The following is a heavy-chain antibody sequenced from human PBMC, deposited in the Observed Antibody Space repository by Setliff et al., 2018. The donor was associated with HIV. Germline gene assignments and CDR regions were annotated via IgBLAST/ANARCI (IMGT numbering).Heavy chain of an antibody. CDR3: ARNQDYYDSSGYYYRSPKSGLQAFDI. D-gene: IGHD3-22*01. CDR2: INSDGSST. J-gene: IGHJ3*02. Sequence: GGSLRLSCAASGFTFSSYWMHWVRQAPGKGLVWVSRINSDGSSTSYADSVKGRFTISRDNAKNTLYLQMNSLRAEDTAVYYCARNQDYYDSSGYYYRSPKSGLQAFDIWGQGTMVTVSS. V-gene: IGHV3-74*01. CDR1: GFTFSSYW.